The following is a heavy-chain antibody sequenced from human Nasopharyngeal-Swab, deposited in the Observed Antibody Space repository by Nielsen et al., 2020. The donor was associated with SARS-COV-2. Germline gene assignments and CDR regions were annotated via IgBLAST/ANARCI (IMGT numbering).Heavy chain of an antibody. Sequence: GSLRLSCTVPGGSISSSSYYWGWIRQPPGKGLEWIGSIYYSGSTYYNPSLKSRVTISVDTSKNQFSLKLSSVTAADTAVYYCARHGAGADYWGQGTLVTVSS. CDR1: GGSISSSSYY. CDR3: ARHGAGADY. CDR2: IYYSGST. D-gene: IGHD6-19*01. J-gene: IGHJ4*02. V-gene: IGHV4-39*01.